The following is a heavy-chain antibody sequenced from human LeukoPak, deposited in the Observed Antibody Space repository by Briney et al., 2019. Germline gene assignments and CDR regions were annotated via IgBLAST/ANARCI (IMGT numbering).Heavy chain of an antibody. J-gene: IGHJ6*03. Sequence: GGSLRLSCAASGFTFSSYAMHWVRQAPGKGLEWVSAISGSGGSTYYADSVKGRFTISRDNSKNTLYLQMNSLRAEDTAVYYCAKDLQTGARVVRGVIIGVPPPPHYYMDVWGKGTTVTISS. CDR1: GFTFSSYA. CDR3: AKDLQTGARVVRGVIIGVPPPPHYYMDV. V-gene: IGHV3-23*01. CDR2: ISGSGGST. D-gene: IGHD3-10*01.